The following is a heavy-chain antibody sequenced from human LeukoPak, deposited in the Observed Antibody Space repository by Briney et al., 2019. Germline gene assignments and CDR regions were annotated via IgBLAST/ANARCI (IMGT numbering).Heavy chain of an antibody. CDR3: AKDVRYFDWLFSDY. V-gene: IGHV3-23*01. CDR2: ISGSGGST. CDR1: GFTVSSNY. J-gene: IGHJ4*02. Sequence: GGSLRLSCAASGFTVSSNYMSWVRQAPGKGLEWVSAISGSGGSTYYADSVKGRFTISRDNSKNTLYLQMNSLRAEDTAVYYCAKDVRYFDWLFSDYWGQGTLVTVSS. D-gene: IGHD3-9*01.